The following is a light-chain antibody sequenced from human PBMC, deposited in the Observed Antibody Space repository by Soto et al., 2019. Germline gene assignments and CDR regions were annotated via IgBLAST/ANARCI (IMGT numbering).Light chain of an antibody. CDR1: QTISSNN. Sequence: EIVLTQSPGTLSVSPGERATLSCRASQTISSNNLAWYQQKPGQAPSLLIYGTSSRATGIPGRFGGSGSGKDFTLTISRQEGEASASYYCQQYGSWTFGQGTKVEI. V-gene: IGKV3-20*01. CDR3: QQYGSWT. CDR2: GTS. J-gene: IGKJ1*01.